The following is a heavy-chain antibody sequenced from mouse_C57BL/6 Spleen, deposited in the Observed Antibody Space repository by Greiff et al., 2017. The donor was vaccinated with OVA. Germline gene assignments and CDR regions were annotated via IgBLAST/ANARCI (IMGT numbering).Heavy chain of an antibody. CDR3: ARWDYYYGSSPSYYAMDY. CDR2: ILPGSGST. V-gene: IGHV1-9*01. D-gene: IGHD1-1*01. CDR1: GYTFTGYW. J-gene: IGHJ4*01. Sequence: VNLVESGAELMKPGASVKLSCKATGYTFTGYWIEWVKQRPGHGLEWIGEILPGSGSTNYNEKFKGKATFTADTSSNTAYMQLSSLTTEDSAIYYCARWDYYYGSSPSYYAMDYWGQGTSVTVSS.